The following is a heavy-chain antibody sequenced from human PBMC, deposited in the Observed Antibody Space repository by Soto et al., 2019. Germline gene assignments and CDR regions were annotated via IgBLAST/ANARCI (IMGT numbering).Heavy chain of an antibody. D-gene: IGHD3-22*01. CDR2: ISWNSGSI. CDR3: AKDNYYDSSGPGYFDY. J-gene: IGHJ4*02. Sequence: EVQLVESGGGLVQPGRSLRLSCAASGFTFDDYAMHWVRQAPGKGLEWVSGISWNSGSIGYADSVKGRFTISRDNAKNSLYLQMNCLRAEDTALYYCAKDNYYDSSGPGYFDYWGQGTLVTVSS. V-gene: IGHV3-9*01. CDR1: GFTFDDYA.